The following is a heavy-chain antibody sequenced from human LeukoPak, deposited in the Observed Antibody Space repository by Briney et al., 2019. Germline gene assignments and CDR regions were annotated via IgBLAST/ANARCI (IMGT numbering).Heavy chain of an antibody. CDR2: VHYSGST. CDR3: ARRSTVAGRGRFDP. Sequence: PSETLSLTCTVSGGSTRSTTYYWGWIRQPPGKGLEWLRSVHYSGSTYDNPSLKSRVTISVDTSKNQFSLKLISVTAADTAVYYCARRSTVAGRGRFDPWGQGTLVTVSS. CDR1: GGSTRSTTYY. J-gene: IGHJ5*02. D-gene: IGHD6-19*01. V-gene: IGHV4-39*01.